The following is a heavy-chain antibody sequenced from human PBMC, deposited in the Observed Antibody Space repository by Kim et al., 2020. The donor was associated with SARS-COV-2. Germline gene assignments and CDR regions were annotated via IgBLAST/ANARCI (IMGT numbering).Heavy chain of an antibody. V-gene: IGHV1-69*01. Sequence: YEQKCQSRVTSTADEYTSTAYMELSSLRSEDTAVYYCARETSSSWTSFDYWGQGTLVTVSS. J-gene: IGHJ4*02. CDR3: ARETSSSWTSFDY. D-gene: IGHD6-13*01.